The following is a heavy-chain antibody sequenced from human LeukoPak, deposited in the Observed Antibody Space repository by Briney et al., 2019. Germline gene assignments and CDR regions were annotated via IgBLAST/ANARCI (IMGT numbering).Heavy chain of an antibody. J-gene: IGHJ4*02. CDR1: GFTFTSYG. Sequence: GGSLRLSCAASGFTFTSYGMSWVRQAPGKGLEWVSAISGSGGSTYYADSVKGRFTISRDNSKNTLYLQMNSLRAEDTAVYYCAKDLVSAAAGDYWGQGTLVTVSS. CDR3: AKDLVSAAAGDY. CDR2: ISGSGGST. V-gene: IGHV3-23*01. D-gene: IGHD6-13*01.